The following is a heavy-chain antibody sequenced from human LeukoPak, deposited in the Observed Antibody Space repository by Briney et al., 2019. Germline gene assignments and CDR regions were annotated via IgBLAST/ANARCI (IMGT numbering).Heavy chain of an antibody. CDR2: ISAYNGNT. J-gene: IGHJ6*03. Sequence: ASVKVSCKASGYTFTSYGISWVRQAPGQGLEWMGWISAYNGNTNYAQKLQGRVTMTTDTSTSTAYMELRSLRSGDTAVYYCARDRSSTRGRCYYYMDVWGKGTTVTVSS. CDR1: GYTFTSYG. V-gene: IGHV1-18*01. D-gene: IGHD2-2*01. CDR3: ARDRSSTRGRCYYYMDV.